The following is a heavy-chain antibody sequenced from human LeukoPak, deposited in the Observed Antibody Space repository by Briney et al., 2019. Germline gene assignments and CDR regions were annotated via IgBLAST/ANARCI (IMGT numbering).Heavy chain of an antibody. J-gene: IGHJ2*01. D-gene: IGHD6-19*01. CDR1: GYTFTGYY. CDR3: ARNPDEHWLDESENWYFDL. Sequence: ASVKVSCKASGYTFTGYYMHWVRQAPGQGLEWMGWINPNSGGTNYAQKFRGRVTMTRDTSISVAYMELSSLQSDDTAVYYCARNPDEHWLDESENWYFDLWGSGTLVTVSS. V-gene: IGHV1-2*02. CDR2: INPNSGGT.